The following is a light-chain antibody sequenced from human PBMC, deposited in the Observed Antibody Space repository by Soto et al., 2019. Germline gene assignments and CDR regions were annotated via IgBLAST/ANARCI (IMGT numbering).Light chain of an antibody. CDR2: QAS. J-gene: IGKJ1*01. Sequence: DIQMTQSPSTLSASVGDRVTITCRASQSIDSWLAWYQQKPGRAPKFLIYQASHLESGVPSRFSGSGSGTEFTLTISSLQPDDFATYYCQQYRSYPWTFGQGCKVEIK. CDR3: QQYRSYPWT. V-gene: IGKV1-5*03. CDR1: QSIDSW.